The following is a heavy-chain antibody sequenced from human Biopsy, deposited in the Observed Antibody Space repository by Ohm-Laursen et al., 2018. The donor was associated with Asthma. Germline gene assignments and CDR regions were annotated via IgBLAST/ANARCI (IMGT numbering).Heavy chain of an antibody. CDR2: IHYSGST. CDR3: AGFCSGGNCPDH. CDR1: GVSIRSYC. V-gene: IGHV4-59*01. J-gene: IGHJ4*02. D-gene: IGHD2-15*01. Sequence: TLSLTCAVSGVSIRSYCWTWIRQPPGKGLEWIGNIHYSGSTYSNPSLKSRVTISVDTSKKQTSLRLSSVIAADTAVYYCAGFCSGGNCPDHWGQGTLVTVSS.